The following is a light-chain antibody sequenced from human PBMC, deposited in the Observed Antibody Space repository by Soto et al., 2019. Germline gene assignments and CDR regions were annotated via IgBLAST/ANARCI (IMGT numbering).Light chain of an antibody. CDR3: QQYNNWPALT. Sequence: DIVMTQSPATLSVSPGERATLSCRASQSVSSNLAWYQQKPGQAPRLLIYGASIRATGIPARFSGSGSGTEFTLTISSLQSEDFAVYYCQQYNNWPALTFGGGTKVEIK. CDR1: QSVSSN. J-gene: IGKJ4*01. V-gene: IGKV3D-15*01. CDR2: GAS.